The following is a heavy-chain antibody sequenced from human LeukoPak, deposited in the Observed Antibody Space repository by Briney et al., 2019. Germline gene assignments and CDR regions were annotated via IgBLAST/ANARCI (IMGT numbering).Heavy chain of an antibody. V-gene: IGHV3-23*01. Sequence: GGSLRLSCAASGFTFSSYAMSWVRQAPGKGLEWVSGISGSGGSTYYADFVKGRFAISRDNSKNTLYLQMNSLRADDTAVYYCAKDQSANYYVFDYWGQGILVTVSS. CDR3: AKDQSANYYVFDY. CDR1: GFTFSSYA. D-gene: IGHD1-26*01. J-gene: IGHJ4*02. CDR2: ISGSGGST.